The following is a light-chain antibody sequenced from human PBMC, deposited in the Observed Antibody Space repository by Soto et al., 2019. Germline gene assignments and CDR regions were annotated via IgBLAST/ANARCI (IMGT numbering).Light chain of an antibody. Sequence: QPVLTQPPSASGTPGQRVTISCSGSSSNIGSNTVNWYQQLPGTAPKLLIYSNNQRPSGVPDRFSGSKSGTSGSLAISGLQSEDEADYYCAAWDDSLDNYVFGTGTKLTVL. CDR3: AAWDDSLDNYV. J-gene: IGLJ1*01. CDR1: SSNIGSNT. V-gene: IGLV1-44*01. CDR2: SNN.